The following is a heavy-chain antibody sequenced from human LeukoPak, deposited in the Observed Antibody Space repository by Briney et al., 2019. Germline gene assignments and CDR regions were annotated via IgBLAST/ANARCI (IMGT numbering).Heavy chain of an antibody. CDR3: ARGVLVTVYAAFDY. CDR1: GGSFSGYY. V-gene: IGHV4-34*01. D-gene: IGHD2-8*01. J-gene: IGHJ4*02. Sequence: KPSETLSLTCAVYGGSFSGYYWSWIRQPPGKGLEWIGEINHSGSTNYNPSLTSRVTISVDTSKNQFSLELSSVTAADTAVYYCARGVLVTVYAAFDYWGQGTLVTVSS. CDR2: INHSGST.